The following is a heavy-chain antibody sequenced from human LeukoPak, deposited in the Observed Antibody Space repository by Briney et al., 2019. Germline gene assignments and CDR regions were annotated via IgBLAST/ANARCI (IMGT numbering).Heavy chain of an antibody. J-gene: IGHJ1*01. CDR1: GFTFGSYG. Sequence: GGSMRLSWPASGFTFGSYGMSWDRQAQGDVLEWDSFIAPKDDRASYADTVKGGVTISRHNPSNTLYMQMNSRREEDAAVYYCAIMHCDYDGSGYWVQWGQGTVVTVSS. CDR3: AIMHCDYDGSGYWVQ. D-gene: IGHD3-22*01. V-gene: IGHV3-23*01. CDR2: IAPKDDRA.